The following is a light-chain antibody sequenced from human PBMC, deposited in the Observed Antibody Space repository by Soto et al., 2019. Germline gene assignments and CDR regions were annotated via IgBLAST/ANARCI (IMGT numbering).Light chain of an antibody. J-gene: IGKJ1*01. CDR1: HSISSY. CDR3: QKYNSAPPT. CDR2: AAS. V-gene: IGKV1-27*01. Sequence: DIQMTQSPSSLSASVGDRVTITCRASHSISSYLNWYQQTPGKVPKLLIYAASTLQSGVPSRFSGSGSGTDFTLTISSLQPEDVATYYCQKYNSAPPTFGQGTKVDIK.